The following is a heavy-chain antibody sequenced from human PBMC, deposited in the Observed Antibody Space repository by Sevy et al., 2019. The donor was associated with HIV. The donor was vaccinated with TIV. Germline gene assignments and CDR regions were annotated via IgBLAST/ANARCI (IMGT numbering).Heavy chain of an antibody. V-gene: IGHV4-34*04. Sequence: SETLSLTCTVYGGSFSDFYWNWIRRSPGKGLEWIGARNHREVTNDNPSLKSRATISADASNRQFSLKLTSVTAADTAVYYCVRFDTKIKIFGVPRGAYWGPGTLVTVSS. J-gene: IGHJ4*02. CDR3: VRFDTKIKIFGVPRGAY. D-gene: IGHD3-3*01. CDR1: GGSFSDFY. CDR2: RNHREVT.